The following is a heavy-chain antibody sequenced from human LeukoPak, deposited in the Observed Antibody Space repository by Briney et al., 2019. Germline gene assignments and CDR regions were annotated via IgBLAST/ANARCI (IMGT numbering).Heavy chain of an antibody. J-gene: IGHJ4*02. CDR3: ARGPLGWSDY. D-gene: IGHD1-26*01. V-gene: IGHV3-48*02. CDR1: GFTFSDYN. Sequence: GGSLRVPCAASGFTFSDYNMNWVRQAPGKGLQWVSYISSGGTSIYYADSVKGRFTISRDNAKNSLYLQMTSLRDEDTAVYYCARGPLGWSDYWGQGTLVTVSS. CDR2: ISSGGTSI.